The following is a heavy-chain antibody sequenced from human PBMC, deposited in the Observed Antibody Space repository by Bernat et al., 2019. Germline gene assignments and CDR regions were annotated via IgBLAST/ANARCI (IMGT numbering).Heavy chain of an antibody. V-gene: IGHV3-72*01. CDR3: AGSYGDYRRFDY. D-gene: IGHD4-17*01. CDR1: GFIFSDHY. CDR2: SRNKANSYTT. J-gene: IGHJ4*02. Sequence: EVHLVESGGGLVQPGGSLRLSCAASGFIFSDHYMDWVRQAPGKGLEWVGRSRNKANSYTTEYAASVKGRFTVSRDDSENSLYLQMNSLKTEDTAVYYCAGSYGDYRRFDYWGQGTLVTVSS.